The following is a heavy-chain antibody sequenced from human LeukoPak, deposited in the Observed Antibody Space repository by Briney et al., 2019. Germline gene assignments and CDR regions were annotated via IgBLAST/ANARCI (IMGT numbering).Heavy chain of an antibody. V-gene: IGHV3-20*04. CDR1: GFTFGDYG. CDR2: ISWNGGGT. CDR3: ARDSPPDS. J-gene: IGHJ4*02. Sequence: GGSLRLSCAASGFTFGDYGMSWVRQAPGKGLEWVCCISWNGGGTGYAYSVKGRCTISRDNAKRSLYLPMNSLRAADTAVSYCARDSPPDSWGQGNLVTVSP.